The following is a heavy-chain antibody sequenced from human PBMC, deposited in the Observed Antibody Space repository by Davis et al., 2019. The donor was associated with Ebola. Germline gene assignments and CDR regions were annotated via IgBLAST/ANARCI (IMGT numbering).Heavy chain of an antibody. D-gene: IGHD6-19*01. CDR1: GYTFTNYG. J-gene: IGHJ4*02. Sequence: AASAQVSCNASGYTFTNYGITWVRQAPGQGLEWMVWINPHNGNTNYAQNVQGRVTIITNTSTSTAYMEVGSLRSEDTSVYYCARATFGNNSGWYADYWGQGALVTVSS. CDR2: INPHNGNT. CDR3: ARATFGNNSGWYADY. V-gene: IGHV1-18*04.